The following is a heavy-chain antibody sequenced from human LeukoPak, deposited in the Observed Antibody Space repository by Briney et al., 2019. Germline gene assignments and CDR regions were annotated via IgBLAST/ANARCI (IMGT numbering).Heavy chain of an antibody. V-gene: IGHV4-31*03. Sequence: SETLSLTCTVSGVSISSGGYYWSWLRQHPGKGLEWIGYIYYSGSTYYNPSLKSRVTISVDTSKNQFSLKLSSVTAADTAVYYCAREDGDYKYFDYWGQGTLVTVSS. CDR2: IYYSGST. D-gene: IGHD4-17*01. CDR3: AREDGDYKYFDY. J-gene: IGHJ4*02. CDR1: GVSISSGGYY.